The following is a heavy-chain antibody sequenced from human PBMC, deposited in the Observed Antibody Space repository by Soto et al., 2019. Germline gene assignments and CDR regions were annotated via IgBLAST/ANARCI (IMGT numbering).Heavy chain of an antibody. V-gene: IGHV4-59*01. CDR3: ARVQGAYYDFWSGYFDH. J-gene: IGHJ4*02. CDR1: GGSISSYY. Sequence: SETLSLTCTVSGGSISSYYWSWIRQPPGKGLEWLAYMYNSGSTSYNPSLKSRATISADTSKNQFSLRLSSVTAADTAVYYCARVQGAYYDFWSGYFDHWGQGTLVTVSS. CDR2: MYNSGST. D-gene: IGHD3-3*01.